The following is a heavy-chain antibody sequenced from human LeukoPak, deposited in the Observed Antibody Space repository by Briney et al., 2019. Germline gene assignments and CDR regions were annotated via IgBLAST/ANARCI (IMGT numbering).Heavy chain of an antibody. J-gene: IGHJ5*02. D-gene: IGHD2-2*01. CDR1: GFTFSDYY. V-gene: IGHV3-11*04. CDR3: ARDIVVVPAAIGVSGNWFDP. Sequence: GGSLRLSCAASGFTFSDYYMSWIRQAPGKGLEWVSYISSSGSTIYYADSVKGRFTISRDNAKNSLYLQMNSLRAEDTAVYYCARDIVVVPAAIGVSGNWFDPWGQGTLVTVSS. CDR2: ISSSGSTI.